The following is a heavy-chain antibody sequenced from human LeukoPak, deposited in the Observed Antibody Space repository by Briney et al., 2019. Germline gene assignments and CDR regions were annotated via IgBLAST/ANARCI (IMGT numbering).Heavy chain of an antibody. V-gene: IGHV4-39*01. Sequence: TPSETLSLTCTVSGGSISSSSYYWGWIRQPPGKGLEWIGSIYYSGSTYYNPSLKSRVTISVDTSKNQFSLKLSSVTAADTAVYYCASQNYYDSSGYYDIWGQGTMVTVSS. CDR3: ASQNYYDSSGYYDI. CDR2: IYYSGST. CDR1: GGSISSSSYY. D-gene: IGHD3-22*01. J-gene: IGHJ3*02.